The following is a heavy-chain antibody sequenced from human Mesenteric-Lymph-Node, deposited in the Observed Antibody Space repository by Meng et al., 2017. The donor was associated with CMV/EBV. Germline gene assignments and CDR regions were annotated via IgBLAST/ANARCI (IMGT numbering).Heavy chain of an antibody. Sequence: ASVKVSCKVSGYTLTELSIHWVRQAPGKGLEWMGGFDPEDGETINAQKFQDRVTLTEDTSTDTAYLELSSLRSEDTAVYYCATDAEGGSANYYYYGMDVWGLGTTVTVSS. CDR1: GYTLTELS. D-gene: IGHD3-16*01. J-gene: IGHJ6*02. CDR3: ATDAEGGSANYYYYGMDV. V-gene: IGHV1-24*01. CDR2: FDPEDGET.